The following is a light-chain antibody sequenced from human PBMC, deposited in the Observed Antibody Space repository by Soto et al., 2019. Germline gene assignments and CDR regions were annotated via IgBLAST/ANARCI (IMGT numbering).Light chain of an antibody. CDR3: TSYTTSSPYLV. V-gene: IGLV2-14*03. Sequence: QSALTQPASVSGSPGQSITISCTGTCSDVGGYNYVSWYQHHPGKAPKLMIYDVTNRPSGVSNRFSGSKSGNTASLTISGLQAEDEADYYCTSYTTSSPYLVFGGGTKLTVL. CDR1: CSDVGGYNY. J-gene: IGLJ3*02. CDR2: DVT.